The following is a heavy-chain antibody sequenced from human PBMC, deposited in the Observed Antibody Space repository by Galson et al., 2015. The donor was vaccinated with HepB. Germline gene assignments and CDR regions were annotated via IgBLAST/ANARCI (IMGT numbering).Heavy chain of an antibody. J-gene: IGHJ6*02. V-gene: IGHV1-2*02. D-gene: IGHD2-8*01. Sequence: SVKVSCKASGYTFTGYYMHWVRQAPGQGLEWMGWINPNSGGTNYAQKFQGRVTMTRDTSISTAYMELSRLRSDDTAVYYCARGRSNGVYYGMDVWGQGTTVTVSS. CDR3: ARGRSNGVYYGMDV. CDR2: INPNSGGT. CDR1: GYTFTGYY.